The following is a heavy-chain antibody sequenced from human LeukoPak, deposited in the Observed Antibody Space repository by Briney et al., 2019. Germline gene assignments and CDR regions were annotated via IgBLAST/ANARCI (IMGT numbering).Heavy chain of an antibody. V-gene: IGHV3-23*01. CDR2: ISGSGDTT. D-gene: IGHD4-17*01. Sequence: GGSLRLSCAASGFTFCTYAMSWVRQAPGKGLEWVSGISGSGDTTYYADSLKGRFTISRDTSKNTLYLQMSSLRAEDTAVYYCVKDLYGDYGGVDYWGQGTLVTVSS. CDR3: VKDLYGDYGGVDY. J-gene: IGHJ4*02. CDR1: GFTFCTYA.